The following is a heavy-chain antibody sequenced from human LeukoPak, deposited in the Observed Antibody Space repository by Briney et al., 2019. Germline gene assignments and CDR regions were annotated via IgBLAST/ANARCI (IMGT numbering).Heavy chain of an antibody. CDR1: GGSFSGYY. CDR3: ARRVQDASSSGWSNSAYYFDY. J-gene: IGHJ4*02. D-gene: IGHD6-19*01. Sequence: PSETLSLTCAVYGGSFSGYYWSWIRQPPGKGLEWVGEINHSGSTNYNPSLKSRVTISVDTSKNQFSLKLSSVTAADTAVYYCARRVQDASSSGWSNSAYYFDYWGQGTPVTVSS. CDR2: INHSGST. V-gene: IGHV4-34*01.